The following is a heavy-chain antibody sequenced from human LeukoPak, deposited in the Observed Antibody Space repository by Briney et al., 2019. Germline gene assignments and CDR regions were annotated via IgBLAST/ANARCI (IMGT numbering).Heavy chain of an antibody. D-gene: IGHD1-26*01. CDR3: AKENPVGGTNYFDY. CDR1: GFIFSTYP. CDR2: ITGSGDNI. V-gene: IGHV3-23*01. Sequence: PGGSLRLSCAASGFIFSTYPMSWVRQAPGRGLEWVSAITGSGDNIYYADSVKGRFTISRYNSKNTLFLQMNSLRVEDTAVYYCAKENPVGGTNYFDYWGQGTLVTVSS. J-gene: IGHJ4*02.